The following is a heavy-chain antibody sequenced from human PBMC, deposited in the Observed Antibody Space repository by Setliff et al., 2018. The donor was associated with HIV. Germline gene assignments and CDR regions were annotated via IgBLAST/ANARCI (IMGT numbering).Heavy chain of an antibody. D-gene: IGHD3-3*01. J-gene: IGHJ4*02. Sequence: SGPTLVNPTQPLTLTCTVSGFSLGTTGMCVSWIRQPPGKALEWLALIDWDDDTHYNASLKTRLTVPKYTSKNQVVLSLANMDPVDTATYYCARRVLTSSDYFDYWGQGALVTVSS. CDR3: ARRVLTSSDYFDY. CDR1: GFSLGTTGMC. V-gene: IGHV2-70*13. CDR2: IDWDDDT.